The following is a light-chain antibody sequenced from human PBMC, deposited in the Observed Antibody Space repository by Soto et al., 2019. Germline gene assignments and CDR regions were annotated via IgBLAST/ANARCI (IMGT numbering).Light chain of an antibody. J-gene: IGLJ1*01. CDR1: SSNIGACYD. Sequence: QSVLTQPPSVSGAPGQRVTISCTGSSSNIGACYDVPWYQQLPGTAPKLLISGNSNRPSGVPDRFSGSKSGTSASLAITGLQAEDEAAYYCQSYDGSLSGYVFGTGTKLTVL. V-gene: IGLV1-40*01. CDR3: QSYDGSLSGYV. CDR2: GNS.